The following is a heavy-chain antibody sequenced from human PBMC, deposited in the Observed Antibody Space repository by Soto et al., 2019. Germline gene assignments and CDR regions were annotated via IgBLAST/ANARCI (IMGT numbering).Heavy chain of an antibody. V-gene: IGHV4-31*03. Sequence: QVQLQESGPGLVKPSQTLSLTCTVSGGSISGGNYYWNWIRQHPGKGLEWIGYIFTSGSGSTYYNPSLKSRVIISVDTSNNQFPLRLNSVTAADTAVYYCARDRGFGMDVWGQGTTVPVSS. J-gene: IGHJ6*02. CDR3: ARDRGFGMDV. CDR1: GGSISGGNYY. CDR2: IFTSGSGST.